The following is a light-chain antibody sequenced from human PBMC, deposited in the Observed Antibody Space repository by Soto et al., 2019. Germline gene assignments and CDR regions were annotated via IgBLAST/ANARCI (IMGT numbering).Light chain of an antibody. J-gene: IGLJ1*01. V-gene: IGLV2-14*01. Sequence: QSALTQPASVSGSPGQSITISCTGTSSDVGGYNYVSWYQQHPGKAPKLMINEVSNRPSGVSNRFSGSKSGNTASLTICGLQAEDEADYYCSLYTISSPYVFGTGTKLTVL. CDR1: SSDVGGYNY. CDR2: EVS. CDR3: SLYTISSPYV.